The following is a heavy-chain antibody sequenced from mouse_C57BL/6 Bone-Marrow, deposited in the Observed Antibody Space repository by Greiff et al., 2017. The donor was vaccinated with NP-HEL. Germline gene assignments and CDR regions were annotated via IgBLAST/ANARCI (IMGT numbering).Heavy chain of an antibody. J-gene: IGHJ2*01. CDR3: ARNYLDYFDY. D-gene: IGHD1-1*01. V-gene: IGHV1-42*01. CDR1: GYSFTGYY. Sequence: EVQLQQSGPELVKPGASVKISCKASGYSFTGYYMNWVKQSPEKSLEWIGEINPSTGGTTYNQKFKAKATLTVDKSSSTAYMQLKSLTSEDSAVYYCARNYLDYFDYWGQGTTLTVSS. CDR2: INPSTGGT.